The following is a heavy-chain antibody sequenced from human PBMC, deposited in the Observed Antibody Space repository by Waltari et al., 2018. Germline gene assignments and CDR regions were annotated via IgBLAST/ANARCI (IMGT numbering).Heavy chain of an antibody. CDR3: AREDIVVVPAAPIGYYMDV. Sequence: QVQLQESGPGLVKPSETLSLTCPVSGGSISSYYWRWIRQPAGKGLEWIGRIYTSGSTNYNPSLKSRVTMSVDTSKNQFSLKLSSVTAADTAVYYCAREDIVVVPAAPIGYYMDVWGKGTTVTISS. J-gene: IGHJ6*03. CDR1: GGSISSYY. V-gene: IGHV4-4*07. CDR2: IYTSGST. D-gene: IGHD2-2*01.